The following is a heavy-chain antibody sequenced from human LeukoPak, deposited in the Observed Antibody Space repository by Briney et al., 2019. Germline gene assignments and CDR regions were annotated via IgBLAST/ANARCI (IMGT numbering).Heavy chain of an antibody. D-gene: IGHD6-19*01. CDR3: ARDGQWPKAWFDP. CDR1: GFTFNVFS. J-gene: IGHJ5*02. CDR2: IHYNGGQT. V-gene: IGHV3-64*02. Sequence: GGSLRLSCTASGFTFNVFSLHWVRQAPGKGLEFVSAIHYNGGQTYYADSVKGRFTISRDNSKNTLYLQMGSLRAEDTAVYYCARDGQWPKAWFDPWGQGTLVTVSS.